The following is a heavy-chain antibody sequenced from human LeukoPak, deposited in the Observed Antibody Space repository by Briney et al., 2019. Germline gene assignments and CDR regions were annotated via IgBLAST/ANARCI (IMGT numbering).Heavy chain of an antibody. CDR1: GFTFSSYW. CDR3: ARLWSGYYLDAFDI. CDR2: IKQDGSEK. Sequence: GGSLRLSCAASGFTFSSYWMSWVRQAPGKGLEWVANIKQDGSEKYYVDSVKGRFTISRDNAKNPLYLQMNSLRAEDTAVYYCARLWSGYYLDAFDIWGQGTMVTVSS. J-gene: IGHJ3*02. D-gene: IGHD3/OR15-3a*01. V-gene: IGHV3-7*03.